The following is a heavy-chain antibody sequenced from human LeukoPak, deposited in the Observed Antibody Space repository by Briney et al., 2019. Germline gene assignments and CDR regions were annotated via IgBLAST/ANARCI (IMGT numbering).Heavy chain of an antibody. Sequence: GGSLRLSCAASGFTFSSYAMSWVRQAPGKGLEWVSAISGSGGSTYYADSVKGRFTISRDNSKNTLYLQMNSLRAEDTAVCYCAKGSSSHYGDYYNWFDPWGQGTLVTVSS. V-gene: IGHV3-23*01. CDR2: ISGSGGST. CDR3: AKGSSSHYGDYYNWFDP. J-gene: IGHJ5*02. D-gene: IGHD4-17*01. CDR1: GFTFSSYA.